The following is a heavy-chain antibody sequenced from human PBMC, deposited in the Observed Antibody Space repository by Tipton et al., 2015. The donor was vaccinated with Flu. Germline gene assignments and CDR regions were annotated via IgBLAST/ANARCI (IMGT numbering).Heavy chain of an antibody. J-gene: IGHJ3*02. CDR1: GFTFSSYA. D-gene: IGHD5-18*01. V-gene: IGHV3-30-3*01. Sequence: SLRLSCAASGFTFSSYAMHWVRQAPGKGLEWVAVISYDGSNKYYADSVKGRFTISRDNSKNTLYLQMNSLRAEDTAVYYCARPPIQLWLSDALDIWGQGTMVTVSS. CDR2: ISYDGSNK. CDR3: ARPPIQLWLSDALDI.